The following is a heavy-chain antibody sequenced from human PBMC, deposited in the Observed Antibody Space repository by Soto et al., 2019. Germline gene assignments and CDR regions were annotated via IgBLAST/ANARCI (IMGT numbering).Heavy chain of an antibody. J-gene: IGHJ4*02. CDR3: ARRRRRDYYFDY. Sequence: PSETLSLTCAVSGYSISSGYYWGWIRQPPGKGLEWIGSIYHSGSTYYNPSLKSRVTISVDTSKNQFSLKLSSVTAADTAVYYCARRRRRDYYFDYWGQGTLVTVSS. CDR2: IYHSGST. V-gene: IGHV4-38-2*01. CDR1: GYSISSGYY.